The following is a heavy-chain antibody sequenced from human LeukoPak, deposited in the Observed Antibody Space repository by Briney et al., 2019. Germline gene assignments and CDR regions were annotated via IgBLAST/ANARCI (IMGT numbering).Heavy chain of an antibody. CDR3: ARVTHDYGGIGYYYYGMDV. D-gene: IGHD4-23*01. V-gene: IGHV3-7*03. CDR2: IKQDGSEK. CDR1: GFTFSNYW. Sequence: GGSLRLSCAASGFTFSNYWLTWVRQAPGQGLEWVANIKQDGSEKHYVDSVKGRFTISSDNAKNSLYLQMNSLRAEDTAVYYCARVTHDYGGIGYYYYGMDVWGQGTTVTVSS. J-gene: IGHJ6*02.